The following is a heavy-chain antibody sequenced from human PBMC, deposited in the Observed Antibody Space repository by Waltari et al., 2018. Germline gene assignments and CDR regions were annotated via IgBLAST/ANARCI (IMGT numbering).Heavy chain of an antibody. D-gene: IGHD6-19*01. CDR3: ARVATKTYSSPVPGRPYYYGMDV. CDR2: INREWSIP. J-gene: IGHJ6*02. V-gene: IGHV3-74*01. Sequence: EEQLVESGGGLAQPGESLRLSCAASGFTFSRYWMDWVRQAPGKGRGWGVRINREWSIPTYGDSWKGPVTISRDNSKNTLYVPMNHLRAEDTAVYYCARVATKTYSSPVPGRPYYYGMDVWGQGTTVTVSS. CDR1: GFTFSRYW.